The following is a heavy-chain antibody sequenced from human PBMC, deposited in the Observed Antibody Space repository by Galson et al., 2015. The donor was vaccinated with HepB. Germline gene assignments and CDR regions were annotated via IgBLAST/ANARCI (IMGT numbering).Heavy chain of an antibody. CDR1: GGTFSSYA. V-gene: IGHV1-69*13. J-gene: IGHJ4*02. CDR2: IIPIFGTA. D-gene: IGHD3-22*01. Sequence: SVKVSCKASGGTFSSYAISWVRQAPGQGLEWMGGIIPIFGTANYAQKFQGGVTITADESTSTAYMELSSLRSEDTAVYYCARDSSGYSGSFDYWGQGTLVTVSS. CDR3: ARDSSGYSGSFDY.